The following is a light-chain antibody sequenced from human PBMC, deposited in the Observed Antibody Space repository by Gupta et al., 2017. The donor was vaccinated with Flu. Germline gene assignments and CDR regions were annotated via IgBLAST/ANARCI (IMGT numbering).Light chain of an antibody. CDR3: QHRSNCPHT. J-gene: IGKJ2*01. Sequence: EIVLTQSPATLSLSPGERATLACRASQSVSSYLAWYQQKPGQAPRLLIYDASNSATGIAARFSGSGSGTEFTLTISSREPEDFAVYYCQHRSNCPHTFGQGTKMEIK. CDR1: QSVSSY. CDR2: DAS. V-gene: IGKV3-11*01.